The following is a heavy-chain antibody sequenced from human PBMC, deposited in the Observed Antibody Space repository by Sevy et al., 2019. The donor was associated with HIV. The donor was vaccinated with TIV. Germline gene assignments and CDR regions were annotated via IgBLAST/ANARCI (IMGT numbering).Heavy chain of an antibody. V-gene: IGHV3-7*01. Sequence: GGPLRLSCAASGFTFSSYWMTWVRQAPGKGLEWVANIKQDGSEKYYVDSVKGRFTISRDNAKNSLYLQMNSLGAEDTAIYYCAAGYTSGYLTYWGQGTLVTVSS. CDR3: AAGYTSGYLTY. CDR1: GFTFSSYW. J-gene: IGHJ4*02. D-gene: IGHD6-19*01. CDR2: IKQDGSEK.